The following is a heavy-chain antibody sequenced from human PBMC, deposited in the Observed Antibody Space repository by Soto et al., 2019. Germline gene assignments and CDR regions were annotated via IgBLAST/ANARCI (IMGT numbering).Heavy chain of an antibody. CDR3: ASASYYYDFWSGEGYYGMDV. CDR2: IYYSGST. Sequence: SETLSLTCAVSGGSISSSNWWSWVRQPPGKGLEWIGSIYYSGSTYYNPSLKSRVTISVDTSKNQFSLKLSSVTAADTAVYYWASASYYYDFWSGEGYYGMDVWGQGTTVTVSS. V-gene: IGHV4-39*01. J-gene: IGHJ6*02. D-gene: IGHD3-3*01. CDR1: GGSISSSNW.